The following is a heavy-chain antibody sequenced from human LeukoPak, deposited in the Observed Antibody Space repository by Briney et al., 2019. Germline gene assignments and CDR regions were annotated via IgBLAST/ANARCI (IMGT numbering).Heavy chain of an antibody. V-gene: IGHV3-66*01. Sequence: GGSLRLSCAASGFTVSSNYMSWVRQAPGKGLEWVSVNYSGGSTYYADSVKGRFTISRDNSKNTLYLQMNSLRAEDTAVYYCARGKGRSSWFDPWGQGTLVTVSS. CDR2: NYSGGST. D-gene: IGHD3-10*01. CDR1: GFTVSSNY. J-gene: IGHJ5*02. CDR3: ARGKGRSSWFDP.